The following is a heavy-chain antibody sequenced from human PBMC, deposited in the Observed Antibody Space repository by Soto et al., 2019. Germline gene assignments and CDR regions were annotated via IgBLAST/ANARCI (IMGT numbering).Heavy chain of an antibody. CDR3: ARDRGSSYPFDL. V-gene: IGHV6-1*01. CDR2: TFYRSRWYH. J-gene: IGHJ5*02. D-gene: IGHD3-10*01. CDR1: GDSVSSNSVA. Sequence: SQTLLLTCAISGDSVSSNSVAWNWIRQSPARGLEWLGRTFYRSRWYHDYAVFVKGRIMINPDTSKNQFSLQLNSLTPEDTAVYYCARDRGSSYPFDLWGQGTLVTVSS.